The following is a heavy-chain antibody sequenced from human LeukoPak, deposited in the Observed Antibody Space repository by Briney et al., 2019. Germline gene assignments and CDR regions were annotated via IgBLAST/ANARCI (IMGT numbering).Heavy chain of an antibody. J-gene: IGHJ5*02. Sequence: GGSLRLSCAASGFTFSSNWMHWVRQAPGKGLVWVSRISPDGTTTTSADSVKGRFPISRDSAENTLFLQMNSLRAEDTAVYYCSRDTFGGQHAWGQGTLVTVSS. CDR3: SRDTFGGQHA. D-gene: IGHD4-23*01. V-gene: IGHV3-74*01. CDR2: ISPDGTTT. CDR1: GFTFSSNW.